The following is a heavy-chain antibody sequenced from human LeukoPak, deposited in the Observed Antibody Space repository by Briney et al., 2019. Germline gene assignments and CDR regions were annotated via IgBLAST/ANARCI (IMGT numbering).Heavy chain of an antibody. J-gene: IGHJ6*03. CDR2: IIPIFGTA. V-gene: IGHV1-69*13. CDR1: GGTFSSYA. Sequence: ASVKVSCKASGGTFSSYAISWVRRAPGPGIEWMGGIIPIFGTANYAQKFQGRVTITADESTSTAYMELSSLRSEDTAVYYCARESHTAMAYYYYYYMDVWGKGTTVTVSS. D-gene: IGHD5-18*01. CDR3: ARESHTAMAYYYYYYMDV.